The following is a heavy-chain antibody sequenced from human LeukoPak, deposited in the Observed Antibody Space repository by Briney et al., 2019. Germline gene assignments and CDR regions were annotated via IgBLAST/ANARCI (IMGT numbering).Heavy chain of an antibody. V-gene: IGHV4-59*12. Sequence: SETLSLTCTVSGGSISSYYWSWIRQPPGKGLEWIGYIYYGGSTNYNPSLKSRVTMSVDTSKNQFSLKLSSVTAADTAVYYCARGVGDFWSGYQTEYYFDYWGQGTLVTVSS. J-gene: IGHJ4*02. CDR3: ARGVGDFWSGYQTEYYFDY. CDR2: IYYGGST. D-gene: IGHD3-3*01. CDR1: GGSISSYY.